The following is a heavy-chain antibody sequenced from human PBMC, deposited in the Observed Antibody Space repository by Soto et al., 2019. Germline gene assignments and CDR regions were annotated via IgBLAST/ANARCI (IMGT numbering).Heavy chain of an antibody. CDR1: GLSFSDSV. CDR3: ARLRGENIDYKDY. J-gene: IGHJ4*02. V-gene: IGHV3-73*02. CDR2: IRSKADSYAT. D-gene: IGHD3-10*01. Sequence: EVQLVESGGNLVQPGGSLKLSCAVSGLSFSDSVMHWVRQASGKGLEWVGRIRSKADSYATAYAASVKGRFTISRDDLEGTAYLEMNSLKTEDTAVYYSARLRGENIDYKDYWGQGTLVTDSS.